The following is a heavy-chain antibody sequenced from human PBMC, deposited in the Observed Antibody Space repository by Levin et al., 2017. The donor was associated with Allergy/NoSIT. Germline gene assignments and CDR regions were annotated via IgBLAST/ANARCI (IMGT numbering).Heavy chain of an antibody. CDR3: ASALPQRAFDI. Sequence: GGSLRLSCAASGFTFSSYSMNWVRQAPGKGLEWVSYLSSSSSTLYYADSVKGRFTISRDNAKNSLYLQMNSLRVEDTAVYYCASALPQRAFDIWGQGTMVTVSS. CDR1: GFTFSSYS. J-gene: IGHJ3*02. V-gene: IGHV3-48*04. CDR2: LSSSSSTL.